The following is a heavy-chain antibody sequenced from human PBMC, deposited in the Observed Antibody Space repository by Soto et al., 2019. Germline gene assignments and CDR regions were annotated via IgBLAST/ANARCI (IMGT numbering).Heavy chain of an antibody. CDR3: ARRVPAYYYFDY. CDR2: IYYSGST. V-gene: IGHV4-39*01. Sequence: QLQLQESGPGLVKPSETLSLTCAVSGGSISSTTSYWGWIRQPPGKGLEWIGSIYYSGSTSYSPSLKSRVTIAVDTSKNQFSLKLTSVTAADTAVYYWARRVPAYYYFDYWGQGTLVTVSS. D-gene: IGHD2-21*02. J-gene: IGHJ4*02. CDR1: GGSISSTTSY.